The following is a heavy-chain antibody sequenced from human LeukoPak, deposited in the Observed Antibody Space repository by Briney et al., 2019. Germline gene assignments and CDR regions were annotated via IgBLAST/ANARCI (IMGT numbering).Heavy chain of an antibody. J-gene: IGHJ4*02. CDR2: ISSSSYI. V-gene: IGHV3-21*01. D-gene: IGHD3-3*01. CDR3: AREADGIYDFWSGYYSQPSDY. CDR1: GFTFSSYS. Sequence: GGSLRLSCAASGFTFSSYSMNWVRQAPGKGLEWVSSISSSSYIYYADSVKGRFTISRDNAKNSLYLQMNSLRAEDTAVYYCAREADGIYDFWSGYYSQPSDYWGQGTLVTVSS.